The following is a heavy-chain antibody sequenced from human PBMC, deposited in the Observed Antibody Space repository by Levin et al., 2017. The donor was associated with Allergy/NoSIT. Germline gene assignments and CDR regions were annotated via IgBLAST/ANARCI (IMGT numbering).Heavy chain of an antibody. J-gene: IGHJ3*02. Sequence: GGSLRLSCAASGFTFSSYAMSWVRQAPGKGLEWVSAISGSGGSTYYADSVKGRFTISRDNSKNTLYLQMNSLRAEDTAVYYCAKDRDYDILTGYSHDAFDIWGQGTMVTVSS. CDR1: GFTFSSYA. D-gene: IGHD3-9*01. CDR2: ISGSGGST. V-gene: IGHV3-23*01. CDR3: AKDRDYDILTGYSHDAFDI.